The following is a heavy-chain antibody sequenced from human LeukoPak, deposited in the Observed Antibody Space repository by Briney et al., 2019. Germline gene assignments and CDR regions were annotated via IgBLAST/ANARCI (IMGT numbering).Heavy chain of an antibody. D-gene: IGHD2-8*02. J-gene: IGHJ4*02. CDR2: IRYDGSNK. CDR3: AKDCPLSRDRVLRRCLDY. CDR1: GFTFSSYG. V-gene: IGHV3-30*02. Sequence: PGGSLRLSCAASGFTFSSYGMHWVRQAPGKGLEWVAFIRYDGSNKYYADSVKGRFTISRDNSKNTLYLQMNSLRAEDTAVYYSAKDCPLSRDRVLRRCLDYWGQGTLVTVSS.